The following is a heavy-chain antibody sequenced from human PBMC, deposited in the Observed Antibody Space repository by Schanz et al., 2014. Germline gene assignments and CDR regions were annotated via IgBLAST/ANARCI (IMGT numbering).Heavy chain of an antibody. Sequence: QVQLVQSGAEVKKPGASVKVSCQASGYTFAGHAVHWVRQAPGQGPEWVGWMSYNGNTKYAQSLQGRVTVTRDTSTSTSYMELRSLTSDDTAVYYCARDVPINDYWGQGTPVTVSS. CDR3: ARDVPINDY. CDR1: GYTFAGHA. J-gene: IGHJ4*02. CDR2: MSYNGNT. V-gene: IGHV1-3*01. D-gene: IGHD2-2*01.